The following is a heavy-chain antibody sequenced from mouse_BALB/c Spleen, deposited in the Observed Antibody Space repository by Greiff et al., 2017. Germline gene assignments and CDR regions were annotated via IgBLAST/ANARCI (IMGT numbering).Heavy chain of an antibody. Sequence: EVQGVESGGGLVKPGGSLKLSCAASGFAFSSYDMSWVRQTPEKRLEWVAYISSGGGSTYYPDTVKGRFTISRDNAKNTLYLQMSSLKSEDTAMYYCARQLYGSSYGYYAMDYWGQGTSVTVSS. CDR2: ISSGGGST. CDR3: ARQLYGSSYGYYAMDY. D-gene: IGHD1-1*01. V-gene: IGHV5-12-1*01. J-gene: IGHJ4*01. CDR1: GFAFSSYD.